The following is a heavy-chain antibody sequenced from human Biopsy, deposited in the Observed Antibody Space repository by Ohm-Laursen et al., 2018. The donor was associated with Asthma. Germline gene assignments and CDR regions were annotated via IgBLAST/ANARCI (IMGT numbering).Heavy chain of an antibody. Sequence: SLRLSCAASGFAVSRDYMFWVRQAPGKGLEWVSVIYSGGTSHTADSVRGRFTISRDFSKNTLHLQMHSLRAEDTAVYYCARDSYSSGLYDDFESWGQGTLVTVSS. CDR1: GFAVSRDY. D-gene: IGHD6-19*01. J-gene: IGHJ4*02. CDR2: IYSGGTS. CDR3: ARDSYSSGLYDDFES. V-gene: IGHV3-53*01.